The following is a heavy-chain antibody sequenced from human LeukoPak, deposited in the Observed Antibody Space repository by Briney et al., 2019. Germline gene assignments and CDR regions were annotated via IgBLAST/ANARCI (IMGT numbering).Heavy chain of an antibody. CDR3: ARQADYYGSGSYVDY. CDR2: IYHSGST. V-gene: IGHV4-38-2*02. J-gene: IGHJ4*02. Sequence: PSDTLSLTCTVSGYSISSGYYWGWIRQPPGKGLEWIGSIYHSGSTYYNPSLKSRVTISVDTSKNQFSLKLSSVTAADTAVYYCARQADYYGSGSYVDYWGQGTLVTVSS. CDR1: GYSISSGYY. D-gene: IGHD3-10*01.